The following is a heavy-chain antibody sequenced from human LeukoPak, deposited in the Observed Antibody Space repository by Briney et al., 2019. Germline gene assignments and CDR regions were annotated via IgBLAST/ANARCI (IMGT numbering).Heavy chain of an antibody. D-gene: IGHD2-2*01. J-gene: IGHJ4*02. CDR2: ISYDGSNK. CDR1: GFTFSSYA. Sequence: PGRSLRLSCAASGFTFSSYAMRWVRQAPGKGLEWVAVISYDGSNKYYTDSVKGRFTISRDNSKNTLYLQTNSLRAEDTAVYYCARSAGYCSSASCYYYDYWGQGTLVTVSS. CDR3: ARSAGYCSSASCYYYDY. V-gene: IGHV3-30*04.